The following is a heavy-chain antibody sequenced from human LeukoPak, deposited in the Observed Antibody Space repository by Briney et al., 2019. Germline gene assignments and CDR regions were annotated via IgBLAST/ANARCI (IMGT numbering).Heavy chain of an antibody. CDR1: GFTFSSYG. CDR2: IRYDGSNK. Sequence: GGSLRLSCAASGFTFSSYGMHWVRQAPGKGLEWVAFIRYDGSNKYYADSVKGRFTISRDNSKNTLYLQMNSLRAEDTAVYYCAKPYYYDSSGYYLYFDYWGQGTLVTVSS. CDR3: AKPYYYDSSGYYLYFDY. J-gene: IGHJ4*02. D-gene: IGHD3-22*01. V-gene: IGHV3-30*02.